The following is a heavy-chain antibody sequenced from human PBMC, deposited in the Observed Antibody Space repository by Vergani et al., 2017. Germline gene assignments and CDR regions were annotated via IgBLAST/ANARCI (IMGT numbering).Heavy chain of an antibody. D-gene: IGHD3-16*01. CDR1: GFVFDEYA. J-gene: IGHJ4*02. CDR3: VKDTGIQLWQHFES. V-gene: IGHV3-9*01. CDR2: ISWNRGKI. Sequence: EVQLVTSGGGLVQPGGSLRLSCAASGFVFDEYALHFVRQSPGKGLEWVSGISWNRGKIAYADSVKGRFTISRDTAKKSLYLQMNNLRPEDKDFYYCVKDTGIQLWQHFESWGQGILVTVSS.